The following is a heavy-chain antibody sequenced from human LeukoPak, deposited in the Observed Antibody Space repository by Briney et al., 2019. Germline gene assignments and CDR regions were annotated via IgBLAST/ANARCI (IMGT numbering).Heavy chain of an antibody. CDR3: ARAMTKAYYYGMDV. D-gene: IGHD3-22*01. CDR1: GGSISSYY. V-gene: IGHV4-59*01. CDR2: IYYSGST. Sequence: SETLSLTCTVSGGSISSYYWSWIRQPPGKGLEWIGYIYYSGSTNYNPSLTSRVTISVDTSKNQFSLKLSSVTAADTAVYYCARAMTKAYYYGMDVWGQGTTVTVS. J-gene: IGHJ6*02.